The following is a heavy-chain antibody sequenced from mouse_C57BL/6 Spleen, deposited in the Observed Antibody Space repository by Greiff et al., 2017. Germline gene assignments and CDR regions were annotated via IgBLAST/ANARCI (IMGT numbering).Heavy chain of an antibody. D-gene: IGHD3-2*02. Sequence: EVQRVESGTVLARPGASVKMSCKTSGYTFTSYWMHWVKQRPGQGLEWIGAIYPGNSDTSYNQKFKGKAKLTAVTSASTAYMELSSLTNEDSAVYYCTSPTAQAAWFAYWGQGTLVTVSA. CDR3: TSPTAQAAWFAY. V-gene: IGHV1-5*01. CDR1: GYTFTSYW. J-gene: IGHJ3*01. CDR2: IYPGNSDT.